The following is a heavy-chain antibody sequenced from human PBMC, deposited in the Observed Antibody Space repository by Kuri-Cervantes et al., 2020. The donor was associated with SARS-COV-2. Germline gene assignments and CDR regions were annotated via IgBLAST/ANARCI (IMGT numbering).Heavy chain of an antibody. CDR1: GYSISSDYY. D-gene: IGHD5-18*01. CDR2: IYYSGST. CDR3: ARDGGLHEGYSYGYIDY. V-gene: IGHV4-30-4*08. Sequence: SETLSLTCTVSGYSISSDYYWSWIRQPPGKGLEWIGYIYYSGSTYYNPSLKSRVTISVDTSKNQFSLKLSSVTAADTAVYYCARDGGLHEGYSYGYIDYWGQGTLVTVSS. J-gene: IGHJ4*02.